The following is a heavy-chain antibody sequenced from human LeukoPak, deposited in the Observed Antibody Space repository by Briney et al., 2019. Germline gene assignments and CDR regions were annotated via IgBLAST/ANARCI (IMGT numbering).Heavy chain of an antibody. Sequence: SETLSLTCTVYGGSISSSSYYWGWIRQPPGKGLEWNASIYYRGSTYYNPSLKSRVTISVDTSKYQFPRKLSSVAAAVSVVYYGARHRKYYYDSTYDYWGQGTLVTVSS. CDR1: GGSISSSSYY. CDR2: IYYRGST. D-gene: IGHD3-22*01. V-gene: IGHV4-39*01. CDR3: ARHRKYYYDSTYDY. J-gene: IGHJ4*02.